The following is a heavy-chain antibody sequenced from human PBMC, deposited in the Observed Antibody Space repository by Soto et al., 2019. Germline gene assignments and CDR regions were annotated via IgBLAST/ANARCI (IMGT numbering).Heavy chain of an antibody. Sequence: QITLKESGPTLVKPTQTLTLTCSFSGFSLSTSGVGVGWVRQPPGKALEWLVFIYWDDDKRYSPSLRSRLTITKDTSKNQVVLTMTDMDPVDTATYYCAHRALYRGRPYWEGGYFDYWGQGTLVTVSS. CDR3: AHRALYRGRPYWEGGYFDY. D-gene: IGHD1-26*01. CDR1: GFSLSTSGVG. J-gene: IGHJ4*02. V-gene: IGHV2-5*02. CDR2: IYWDDDK.